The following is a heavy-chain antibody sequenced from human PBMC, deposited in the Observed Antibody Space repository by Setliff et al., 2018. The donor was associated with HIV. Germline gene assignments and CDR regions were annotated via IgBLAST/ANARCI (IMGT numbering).Heavy chain of an antibody. J-gene: IGHJ4*02. D-gene: IGHD6-13*01. V-gene: IGHV3-7*01. CDR1: GLPFYNYW. CDR3: ATQTGFYNSHWYDY. CDR2: IKQDGSDM. Sequence: GGSLRLSCVASGLPFYNYWMTWLRRAPGRGLEWVANIKQDGSDMHYIESVKGRFTIFRDNAKNSVFLQMNSLRAEDMGVYYCATQTGFYNSHWYDYWGQGTMVTVSS.